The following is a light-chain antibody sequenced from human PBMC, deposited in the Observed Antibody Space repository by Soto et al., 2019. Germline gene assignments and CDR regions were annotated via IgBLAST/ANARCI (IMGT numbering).Light chain of an antibody. CDR2: EVY. CDR1: GNDIGGYSY. V-gene: IGLV2-8*01. J-gene: IGLJ3*02. CDR3: ASYAGSNNWGV. Sequence: QSVLTQPPSASGSPGQSVTISCTGTGNDIGGYSYVSWYQQHPGKAPKLIIYEVYKQPSGVPDRFAGAKTGNTASLTVSGLQVEDEADYYWASYAGSNNWGVFGGGTQLNVL.